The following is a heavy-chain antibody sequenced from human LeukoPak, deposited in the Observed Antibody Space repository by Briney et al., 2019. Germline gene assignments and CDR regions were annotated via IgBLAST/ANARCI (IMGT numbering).Heavy chain of an antibody. J-gene: IGHJ3*02. D-gene: IGHD2-2*01. CDR1: GGSFSGYY. V-gene: IGHV4-34*01. CDR3: ARRAVVPATYPNDAFDI. CDR2: INHSGST. Sequence: SETLSLTCAVYGGSFSGYYWSWIRQPPGKGLEWIGEINHSGSTNYNPSLKSRVTISVDTSKNQFSLELSSVTAADTAVYYCARRAVVPATYPNDAFDIWGQGAMVTVSS.